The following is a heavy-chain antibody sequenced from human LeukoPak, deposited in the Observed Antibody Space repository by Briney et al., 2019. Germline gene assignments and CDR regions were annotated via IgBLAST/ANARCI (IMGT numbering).Heavy chain of an antibody. CDR2: ISGSGGST. V-gene: IGHV3-23*01. Sequence: GGSLRLSCAASGFTLSSYAMSWVRQAPGKGLEWVSAISGSGGSTYYADSVKGRFTISRDNSKNTLYLQMNSLRAEDSALYHCAKATTPMVRACWFDPWGQGTLVTVSS. J-gene: IGHJ5*02. CDR1: GFTLSSYA. CDR3: AKATTPMVRACWFDP. D-gene: IGHD3-10*01.